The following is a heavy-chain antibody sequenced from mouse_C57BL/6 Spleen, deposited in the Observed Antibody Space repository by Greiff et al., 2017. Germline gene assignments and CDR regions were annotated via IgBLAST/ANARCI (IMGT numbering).Heavy chain of an antibody. D-gene: IGHD1-1*01. V-gene: IGHV3-6*01. J-gene: IGHJ2*01. CDR2: ISYDGSN. Sequence: VQLKESGPGLVKPSQSLSLTCSVTGYSITSGYYWNWIRQFPGNKLEWMGYISYDGSNNYNPSLKNRISITLDTSKNQFFLKLNSVTTEDTATYYCARDRFITPSPYFDYWGQGTTLTVSS. CDR3: ARDRFITPSPYFDY. CDR1: GYSITSGYY.